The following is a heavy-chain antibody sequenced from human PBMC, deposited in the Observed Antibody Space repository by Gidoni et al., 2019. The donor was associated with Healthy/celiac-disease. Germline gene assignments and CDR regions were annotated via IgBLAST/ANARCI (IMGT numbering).Heavy chain of an antibody. CDR2: IKQDGSEK. Sequence: EVQLVESGGGLVQPGGSLRLSCAASGFTFSSYWMSWVRQAPGKGLEWLANIKQDGSEKYYVDSVKGRFTISRANAKTSLYLQMNSLRAEDTAVYYCARSGAYYDFWSGYYGDYWGQGTLVTVSS. J-gene: IGHJ4*02. D-gene: IGHD3-3*01. V-gene: IGHV3-7*01. CDR1: GFTFSSYW. CDR3: ARSGAYYDFWSGYYGDY.